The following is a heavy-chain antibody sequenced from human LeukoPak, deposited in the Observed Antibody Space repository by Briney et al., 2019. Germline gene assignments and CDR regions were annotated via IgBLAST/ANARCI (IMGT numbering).Heavy chain of an antibody. CDR2: ISSSSSYI. CDR3: ARSQQWLVPSLTDY. J-gene: IGHJ4*02. CDR1: GFTFSSYS. Sequence: PGGSLRLSCAASGFTFSSYSMNWVRQAPGKGLEWVSSISSSSSYIYYADSVKGRLTISRDNPKNSLYLQMNSLRAEDTAVYYCARSQQWLVPSLTDYWGQGTLVTVSS. D-gene: IGHD6-19*01. V-gene: IGHV3-21*01.